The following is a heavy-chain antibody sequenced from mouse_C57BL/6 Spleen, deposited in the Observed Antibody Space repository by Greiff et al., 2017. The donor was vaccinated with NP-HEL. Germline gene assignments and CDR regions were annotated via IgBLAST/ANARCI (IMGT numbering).Heavy chain of an antibody. Sequence: EVMLVESGGGLVKPGGSLKLSCAASGFTFSDYGMHWVRQAPEKGLEWVAYISSGSSTIYYADTVKGRFTISRDNAKNTLFLQMTSLRSEDTAMYYCARGYYGSRDWYFDVWGTGTTVTVSS. CDR1: GFTFSDYG. CDR3: ARGYYGSRDWYFDV. D-gene: IGHD1-1*01. V-gene: IGHV5-17*01. CDR2: ISSGSSTI. J-gene: IGHJ1*03.